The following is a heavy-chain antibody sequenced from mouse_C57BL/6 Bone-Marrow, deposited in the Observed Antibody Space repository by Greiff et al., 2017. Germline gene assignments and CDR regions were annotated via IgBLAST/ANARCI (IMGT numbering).Heavy chain of an antibody. CDR2: IHPSDSDT. CDR3: AIFAMDY. Sequence: QVQLKQPGAELVKPGASVKVSCKASGYTFTSYWMHWVKQRPGQGLEWIGRIHPSDSDTNYNQKFKGKATLTVDESSSTAYMQLSSLTSEDSAVYYCAIFAMDYWGQGTSVTVSS. V-gene: IGHV1-74*01. J-gene: IGHJ4*01. CDR1: GYTFTSYW.